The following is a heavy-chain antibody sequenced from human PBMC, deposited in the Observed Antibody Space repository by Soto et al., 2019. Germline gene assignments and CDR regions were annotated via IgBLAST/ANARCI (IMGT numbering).Heavy chain of an antibody. CDR1: GGSISSYY. D-gene: IGHD6-13*01. Sequence: SETLSLTCTVSGGSISSYYWSWIRQPPGKGLEWIGYIYYSGSTNYNPSLKSRVTISVDTSKNQFSLKLSSVTAADTAVYYCARGSSSWYRVYFDYWGQGTLVTVSS. CDR2: IYYSGST. CDR3: ARGSSSWYRVYFDY. J-gene: IGHJ4*02. V-gene: IGHV4-59*01.